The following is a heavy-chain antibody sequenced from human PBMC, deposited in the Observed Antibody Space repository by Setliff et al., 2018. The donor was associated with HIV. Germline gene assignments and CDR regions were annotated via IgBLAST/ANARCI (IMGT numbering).Heavy chain of an antibody. CDR3: ARGPLSSSWYNWFDP. J-gene: IGHJ5*02. V-gene: IGHV3-21*01. Sequence: PGGSLRLSCAASGFTFSSYSMNRVRQAPGKGLEWVASISSSSSYIYYADSVKGRVTISRDNAKNSLYLQMNSLRAEDTAVYYCARGPLSSSWYNWFDPWGQGTLVTVSS. CDR2: ISSSSSYI. CDR1: GFTFSSYS. D-gene: IGHD6-13*01.